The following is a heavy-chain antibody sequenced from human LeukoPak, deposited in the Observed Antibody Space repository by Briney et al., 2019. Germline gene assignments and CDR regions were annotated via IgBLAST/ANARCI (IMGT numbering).Heavy chain of an antibody. CDR3: ATYTQSGAQGVSDY. V-gene: IGHV1-46*01. CDR2: IHPNDGDT. J-gene: IGHJ4*02. CDR1: GYTFTNYY. D-gene: IGHD3-10*01. Sequence: ASVKVSCKASGYTFTNYYMHWVRQAPGQGLEWMGLIHPNDGDTKYTQEFQDRVTMTRDTSTSTVYMELSSLRSEDTAVYYCATYTQSGAQGVSDYWGQGTLVTVSS.